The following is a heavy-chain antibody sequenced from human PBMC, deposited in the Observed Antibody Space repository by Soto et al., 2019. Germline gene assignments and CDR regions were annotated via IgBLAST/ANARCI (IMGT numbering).Heavy chain of an antibody. V-gene: IGHV1-69*13. CDR3: ARLVVGYRDHYYYGMDV. D-gene: IGHD6-6*01. CDR1: GGTFSSYA. Sequence: GASVKVSCKASGGTFSSYAISWVRQAPGQGLEWMGGIIPIFGTANYAQKFQGRVTITADESTSTAYMELSSLRSEDTAVYYCARLVVGYRDHYYYGMDVWGQGTTVTVSS. CDR2: IIPIFGTA. J-gene: IGHJ6*02.